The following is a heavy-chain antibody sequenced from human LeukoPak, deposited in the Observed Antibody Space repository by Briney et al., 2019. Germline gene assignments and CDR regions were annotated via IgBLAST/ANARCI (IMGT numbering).Heavy chain of an antibody. CDR1: GGTFSSYA. Sequence: ASVKVSCKASGGTFSSYAISWVRQAPGQGLERMGGIIPIFGTANYAQKFQGRVTITTDESTSTAYMELSSLRSEDTAVYYCARNSLGSARLFDPWGQGTLVTVSS. CDR2: IIPIFGTA. D-gene: IGHD3-16*01. CDR3: ARNSLGSARLFDP. V-gene: IGHV1-69*05. J-gene: IGHJ5*02.